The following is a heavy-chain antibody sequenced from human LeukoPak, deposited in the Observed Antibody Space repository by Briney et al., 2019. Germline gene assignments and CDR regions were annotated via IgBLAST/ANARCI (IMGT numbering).Heavy chain of an antibody. CDR1: GFTFSSYA. V-gene: IGHV3-23*01. CDR2: ISGSGGST. Sequence: PGGSLRLSCAASGFTFSSYAMSWVRQAPGKGLEWVSAISGSGGSTYYADSVKGRFTISRDNSKNTLYLQMNSLRAEDTAVYYCAKVGVVREPGGPGVDYFDYWGQGTLVTVSS. D-gene: IGHD3-3*01. CDR3: AKVGVVREPGGPGVDYFDY. J-gene: IGHJ4*02.